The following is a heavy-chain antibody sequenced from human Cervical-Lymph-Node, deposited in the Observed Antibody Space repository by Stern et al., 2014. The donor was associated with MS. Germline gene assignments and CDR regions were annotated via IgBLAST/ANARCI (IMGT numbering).Heavy chain of an antibody. J-gene: IGHJ5*02. CDR1: GDSISRTIW. D-gene: IGHD3-10*01. V-gene: IGHV4-4*02. CDR3: ARYPPYRSGPYNWFDP. CDR2: VYHSGTS. Sequence: VQLVESGPGLVEPSGTLSLTCAVSGDSISRTIWWTWVRQPPGKGLEWIGEVYHSGTSNYNPSLKSRVSISVDKPKNQFSLKLTFVTAADTAVYYCARYPPYRSGPYNWFDPWGQGTLVTVSS.